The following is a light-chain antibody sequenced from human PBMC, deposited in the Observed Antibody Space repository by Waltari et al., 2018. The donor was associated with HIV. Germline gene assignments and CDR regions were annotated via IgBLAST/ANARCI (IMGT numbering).Light chain of an antibody. Sequence: QSVLTQPPSASATPGQRVTISCSGSSSNIGNYYVYWYQQLPGATPKVLIFRNNRRPSGVPDRCSGSKSGPSASLAISGLRSEDEADYYCATWDDSLSGVVFGGGTKLTVL. J-gene: IGLJ2*01. CDR3: ATWDDSLSGVV. V-gene: IGLV1-47*01. CDR1: SSNIGNYY. CDR2: RNN.